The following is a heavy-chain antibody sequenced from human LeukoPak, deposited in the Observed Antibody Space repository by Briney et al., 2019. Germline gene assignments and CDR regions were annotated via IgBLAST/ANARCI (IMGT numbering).Heavy chain of an antibody. Sequence: PGESLRLSCAASGFSFSDYYMSWIRQAPGKGLEWVSYISSGTSYTNYADSVRGRFTISRDNAKNSLYLQMSSLRAEDTAVYYCARAQAEVVGHREVFDYWGQGTLVTVSS. V-gene: IGHV3-11*05. CDR2: ISSGTSYT. CDR1: GFSFSDYY. J-gene: IGHJ4*02. CDR3: ARAQAEVVGHREVFDY. D-gene: IGHD1-26*01.